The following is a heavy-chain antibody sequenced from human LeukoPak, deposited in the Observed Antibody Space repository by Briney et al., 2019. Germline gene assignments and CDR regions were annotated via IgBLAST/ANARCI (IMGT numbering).Heavy chain of an antibody. V-gene: IGHV3-21*01. J-gene: IGHJ6*03. D-gene: IGHD6-6*01. CDR1: GFTFSSYS. CDR3: ARRQYIYYYYMDV. Sequence: GGPLRLSCAASGFTFSSYSMNWVRQAPGKGLEWVSSISSSSSYIYYADSVKGRFTISRDNAKNSLYLQMNSLRAEDTAVYYCARRQYIYYYYMDVWGKGTTVTVSS. CDR2: ISSSSSYI.